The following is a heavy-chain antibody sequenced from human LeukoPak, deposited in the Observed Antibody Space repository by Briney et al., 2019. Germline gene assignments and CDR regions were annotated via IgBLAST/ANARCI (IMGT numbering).Heavy chain of an antibody. J-gene: IGHJ2*01. Sequence: GGSLRLSCAASGFTFSIYGMHCVRQAQGKGLEWVAYIRYDGSEKYYAESLKGRFTISRDNSKNTLYLQMNSLRAEDTALYYCARSTRARYFDLWGRGTLVTVSS. D-gene: IGHD5-24*01. CDR1: GFTFSIYG. CDR3: ARSTRARYFDL. CDR2: IRYDGSEK. V-gene: IGHV3-30*02.